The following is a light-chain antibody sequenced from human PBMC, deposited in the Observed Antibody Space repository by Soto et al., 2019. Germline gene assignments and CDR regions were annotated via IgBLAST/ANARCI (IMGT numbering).Light chain of an antibody. CDR2: GAS. CDR1: QSVSID. CDR3: QQYGTSPRT. Sequence: EIVMTQSPATLSVSPGERATLSCRASQSVSIDLAWYQQKPGQAPRLLIFGASTRATGIPARFSGSGSGTEFTLTISSLQSEDFAVYYCQQYGTSPRTFGQGTKVDI. V-gene: IGKV3-15*01. J-gene: IGKJ1*01.